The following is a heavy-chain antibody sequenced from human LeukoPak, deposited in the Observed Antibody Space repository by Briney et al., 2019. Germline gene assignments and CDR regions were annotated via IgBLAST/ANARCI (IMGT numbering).Heavy chain of an antibody. D-gene: IGHD3-10*01. V-gene: IGHV4-59*11. CDR1: GASMHNHY. Sequence: SETLSLTCSVSGASMHNHYWSWIRQPPGKALEWIGYVSDSETTNYNPSLKSRVSMSVDTSKNEFSLRLSSVTAADTALYYCATRPAETTWFGVFDYWSRGTLVTVSS. CDR2: VSDSETT. CDR3: ATRPAETTWFGVFDY. J-gene: IGHJ4*02.